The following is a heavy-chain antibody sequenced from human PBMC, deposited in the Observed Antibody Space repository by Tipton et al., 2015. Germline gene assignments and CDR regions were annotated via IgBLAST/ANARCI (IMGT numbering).Heavy chain of an antibody. J-gene: IGHJ1*01. Sequence: TLSLTCSVSGASVSSGFYYWTRIRQPPGKGLEWIGYIFVPGSTNFNPSLRSRVTISVDTSKNQFSLELMSVTAADTAVYYSARGQDETTSGEYFTHWGQGTLVTVSS. CDR2: IFVPGST. D-gene: IGHD2/OR15-2a*01. CDR1: GASVSSGFYY. CDR3: ARGQDETTSGEYFTH. V-gene: IGHV4-61*01.